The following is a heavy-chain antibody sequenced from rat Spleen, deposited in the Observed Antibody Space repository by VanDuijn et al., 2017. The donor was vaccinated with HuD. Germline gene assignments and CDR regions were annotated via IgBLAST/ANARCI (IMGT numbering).Heavy chain of an antibody. J-gene: IGHJ3*01. V-gene: IGHV2-41*01. D-gene: IGHD1-11*01. CDR1: GFSLISNS. CDR2: IWNTGGT. Sequence: QVQLKESGPGLVQPSQTLSLSCTVSGFSLISNSVHWIRQPPGKGLEWMGVIWNTGGTRYNSALKSRLSISKDTSKKQVFLKMNSLQTEDTVTYFCARSYGGYTSNWFPYWGQGTLVTVSS. CDR3: ARSYGGYTSNWFPY.